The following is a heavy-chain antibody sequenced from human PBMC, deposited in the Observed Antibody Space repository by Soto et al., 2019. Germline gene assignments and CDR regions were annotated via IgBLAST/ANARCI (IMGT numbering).Heavy chain of an antibody. CDR3: ARVGVRSGWTHNCFDP. CDR1: GFTFSSYW. V-gene: IGHV3-74*01. Sequence: GGSLRLSCAASGFTFSSYWMHWVRQAPGKGLVWVSRINSDGSSTSYADSVKGRFTISRDNAKNTLYLQMNSLRAEDTAVYYCARVGVRSGWTHNCFDPWGQGTMVTVSS. CDR2: INSDGSST. D-gene: IGHD6-19*01. J-gene: IGHJ5*02.